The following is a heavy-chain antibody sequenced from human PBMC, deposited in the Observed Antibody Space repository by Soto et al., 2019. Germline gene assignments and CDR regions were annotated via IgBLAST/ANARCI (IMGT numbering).Heavy chain of an antibody. J-gene: IGHJ6*03. CDR2: IKQDGSEK. CDR3: ARSRAGRTAASYYDYMDV. Sequence: EVQLVESGGGLVQPGGSLRVSCAAAGFSLSDYWMTWVRQVPGKGLEWVANIKQDGSEKYYADSVKGRFTISRDNAKSSLYVRLNSLRGEDTAVYYCARSRAGRTAASYYDYMDVWGKGTTVTVSS. CDR1: GFSLSDYW. D-gene: IGHD2-2*01. V-gene: IGHV3-7*01.